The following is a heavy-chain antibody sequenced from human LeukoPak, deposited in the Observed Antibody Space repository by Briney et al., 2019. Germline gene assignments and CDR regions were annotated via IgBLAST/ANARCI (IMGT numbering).Heavy chain of an antibody. CDR1: GYAFTSNY. Sequence: ASVKVSCKAFGYAFTSNYMHWVRQAPGQGPEWMGVISPSGGSTTYAQKFQGRVTMTRDTSISTAYMELSRLRSDDTAVYYCARDRYDSSGYYGDAFDIWGQGTMVTVSS. CDR2: ISPSGGST. V-gene: IGHV1-46*01. J-gene: IGHJ3*02. CDR3: ARDRYDSSGYYGDAFDI. D-gene: IGHD3-22*01.